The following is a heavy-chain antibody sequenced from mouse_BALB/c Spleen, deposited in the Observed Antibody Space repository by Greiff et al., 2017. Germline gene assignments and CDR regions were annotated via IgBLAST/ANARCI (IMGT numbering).Heavy chain of an antibody. J-gene: IGHJ4*01. V-gene: IGHV5-17*02. D-gene: IGHD1-1*01. CDR1: GFTFSSFG. CDR2: ISSGSSTI. Sequence: EVKLLESGGGLVQPGGSRKLSCAASGFTFSSFGMHWVRQAPEKGLEWVAYISSGSSTIYYADTVKGRFTISRDNPKNTLFLQMTSLGSEDTAMYYCARMDGSTIRLYAMDYWGQGTSVTVSS. CDR3: ARMDGSTIRLYAMDY.